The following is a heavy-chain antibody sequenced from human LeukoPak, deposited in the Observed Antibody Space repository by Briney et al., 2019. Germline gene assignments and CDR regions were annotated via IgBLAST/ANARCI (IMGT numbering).Heavy chain of an antibody. CDR2: INSGGST. V-gene: IGHV3-23*01. CDR1: GFTFSSYA. J-gene: IGHJ4*02. CDR3: ARDLDGDYVVY. D-gene: IGHD4-17*01. Sequence: GGSLRLSCAASGFTFSSYAMNWVRQAPGKGLEWVSGINSGGSTYYADSVKGRFTISRDNAKNSLYLQMNSLRAEDTAVYYCARDLDGDYVVYWGQGTLVTVSS.